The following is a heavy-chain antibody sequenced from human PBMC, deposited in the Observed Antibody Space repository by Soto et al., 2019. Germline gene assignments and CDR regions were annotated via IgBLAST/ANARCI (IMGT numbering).Heavy chain of an antibody. CDR2: IFSSDET. V-gene: IGHV2-26*01. CDR1: VFSVSSPQIS. D-gene: IGHD1-1*01. CDR3: ARVVTTDHGKDV. Sequence: GSGPTLVNPTETLTLTCAVCVFSVSSPQISVSWTRQPPGKALEWLAQIFSSDETSYNTSLKSRLSISKDTSRNQVVLRITNIHPVDTATYYCARVVTTDHGKDVWGQGATVTVSS. J-gene: IGHJ6*02.